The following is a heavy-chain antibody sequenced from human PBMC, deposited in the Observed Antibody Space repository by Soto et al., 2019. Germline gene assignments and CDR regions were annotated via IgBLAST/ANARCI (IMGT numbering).Heavy chain of an antibody. J-gene: IGHJ4*02. CDR2: IYSGGST. CDR3: ARSSSGCSSTSCPAYDY. D-gene: IGHD2-2*01. Sequence: EVQLVESGGGLVQPGGSLRLSCAASGFTVSSNYMSWVRQAPGKGLEWVSVIYSGGSTYYADSVKGRFTISRDNSKNTLYLQMNSLRAEDTAVYYCARSSSGCSSTSCPAYDYWGQGTLVTVSS. CDR1: GFTVSSNY. V-gene: IGHV3-66*01.